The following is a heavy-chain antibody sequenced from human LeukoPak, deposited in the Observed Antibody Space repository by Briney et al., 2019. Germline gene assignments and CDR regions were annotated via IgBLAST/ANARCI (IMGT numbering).Heavy chain of an antibody. J-gene: IGHJ4*02. CDR3: ATASGAGGFLHR. Sequence: SETLSLTCTVSGDFISGSYWTWVRQPAGKGLEWIGRVYTTRTTNFNPSLKSRLSMSVDASKKQLYMTLNYVTAADTAVYFCATASGAGGFLHRWGQGILVTVSS. CDR2: VYTTRTT. CDR1: GDFISGSY. D-gene: IGHD1-26*01. V-gene: IGHV4-4*07.